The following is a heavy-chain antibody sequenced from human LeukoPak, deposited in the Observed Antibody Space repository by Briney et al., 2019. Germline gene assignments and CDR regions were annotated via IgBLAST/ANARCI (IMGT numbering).Heavy chain of an antibody. V-gene: IGHV3-9*01. CDR1: GFNFDQYA. CDR3: AKDIRFSWYTYNNWFDS. D-gene: IGHD6-13*01. CDR2: ISWDSGTI. Sequence: GGSLRLSCAASGFNFDQYAMHWVRQVPGKGLEWVSGISWDSGTIAYADSVQGRFTISRDNANNSLYLQVNSLRAKDTALYFCAKDIRFSWYTYNNWFDSWGQGTLVTVSS. J-gene: IGHJ5*01.